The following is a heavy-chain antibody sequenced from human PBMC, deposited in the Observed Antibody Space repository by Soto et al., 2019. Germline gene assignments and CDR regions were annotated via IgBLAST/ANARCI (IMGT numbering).Heavy chain of an antibody. J-gene: IGHJ4*02. V-gene: IGHV4-59*01. CDR3: ARVSQQQLGLYYFDY. D-gene: IGHD6-13*01. CDR1: GGFISSYY. Sequence: PSETLSLTCTVSGGFISSYYWSWIRQPPGKELERIGYIYYSRSTNYNPSLKSRVTISVDTSKNQYSLKLSSVTAADTAVYYCARVSQQQLGLYYFDYWGQGTLVTVSS. CDR2: IYYSRST.